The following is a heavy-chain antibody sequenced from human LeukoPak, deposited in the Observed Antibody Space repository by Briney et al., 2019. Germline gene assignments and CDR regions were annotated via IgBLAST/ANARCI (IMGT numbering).Heavy chain of an antibody. D-gene: IGHD2-2*01. J-gene: IGHJ4*02. CDR2: INEDGSEK. CDR3: ARDCSSTSCFLDFY. V-gene: IGHV3-7*01. Sequence: GGSLRLSCAASGFSFGNYWMKWVRQDPVKGLEWVANINEDGSEKYYVDSVRGRFTISRDNAKNSLYLQMNSLRAEDTAVYFCARDCSSTSCFLDFYWGQGTLVTVSS. CDR1: GFSFGNYW.